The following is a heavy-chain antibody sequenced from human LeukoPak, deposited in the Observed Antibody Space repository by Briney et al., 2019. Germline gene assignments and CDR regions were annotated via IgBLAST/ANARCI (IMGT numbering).Heavy chain of an antibody. Sequence: GGSLRLSCVASGFSFSNSWMSWVRQAPGKGLEWVANMKYNGREKDYVDSLKGRLTISRDNAKNSVYLEMSSLRVEDTAVYYCARDPNHGALDFWGQGTLVTVSS. V-gene: IGHV3-7*01. J-gene: IGHJ4*02. CDR1: GFSFSNSW. CDR3: ARDPNHGALDF. D-gene: IGHD1-14*01. CDR2: MKYNGREK.